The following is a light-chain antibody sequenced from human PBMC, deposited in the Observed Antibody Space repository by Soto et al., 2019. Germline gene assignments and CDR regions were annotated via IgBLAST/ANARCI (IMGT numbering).Light chain of an antibody. CDR1: QSISSW. CDR3: QQYNRDWT. V-gene: IGKV1-5*01. Sequence: DIPMTQSPSTLSASVGDRVTITCRASQSISSWLAWYQQQPGTAPTLLIYDASSLASGVPSRFSGSGSGTECARTSGSLQPEDFASDYCQQYNRDWTFGQGTKVEIK. CDR2: DAS. J-gene: IGKJ1*01.